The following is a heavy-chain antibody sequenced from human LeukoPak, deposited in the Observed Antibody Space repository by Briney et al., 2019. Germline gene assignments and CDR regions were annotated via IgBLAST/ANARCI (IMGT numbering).Heavy chain of an antibody. Sequence: GGSLRLSCAASGFSITSYAMHWVRQAPGKGLAWVSRINSGGSDSIYADSVKGRFTISRDNAQNTVYLQMNSLRAEDTAVYYCARDWFITMVRGVFITPFQHWGQGTLVTVSS. CDR3: ARDWFITMVRGVFITPFQH. D-gene: IGHD3-10*01. J-gene: IGHJ1*01. CDR1: GFSITSYA. CDR2: INSGGSDS. V-gene: IGHV3-74*01.